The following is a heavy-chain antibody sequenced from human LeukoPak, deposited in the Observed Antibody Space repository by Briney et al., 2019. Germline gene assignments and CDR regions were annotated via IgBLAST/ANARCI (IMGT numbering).Heavy chain of an antibody. CDR1: GGSISSGNYY. D-gene: IGHD3-22*01. J-gene: IGHJ4*02. Sequence: PSQTLSLTCTVSGGSISSGNYYWTWIRQSAGKGLEWIGRIYTSGSTKYNPSLKSRVTISLDTSKNQSSLKLSSVTAADTAVYYCASLYSYDSSGYETDYWGQGTLVTVSS. CDR2: IYTSGST. V-gene: IGHV4-61*02. CDR3: ASLYSYDSSGYETDY.